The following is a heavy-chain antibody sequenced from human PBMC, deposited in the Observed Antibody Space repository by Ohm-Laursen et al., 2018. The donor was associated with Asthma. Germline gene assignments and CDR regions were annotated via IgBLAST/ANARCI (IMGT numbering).Heavy chain of an antibody. V-gene: IGHV4-34*01. J-gene: IGHJ4*02. CDR1: GGSFSGYY. CDR3: ARATYYYDSSGYYLDLFDY. D-gene: IGHD3-22*01. Sequence: TLSLTCAVYGGSFSGYYWSWIRQPPGKGLEWIGEINHSGSTNYNPSLKSRVTISVDTSKNQFSLKLSSVTAADTAVYYCARATYYYDSSGYYLDLFDYWGQGTLVTVSS. CDR2: INHSGST.